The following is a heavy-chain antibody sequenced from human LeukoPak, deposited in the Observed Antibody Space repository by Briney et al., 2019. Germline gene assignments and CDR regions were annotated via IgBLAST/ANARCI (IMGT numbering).Heavy chain of an antibody. CDR3: AGALGYSNTDY. V-gene: IGHV3-74*01. CDR2: INSDGSYT. Sequence: GGSLRLSCAVSGFTFSSYWMHWVRQAPGKGLEWVSRINSDGSYTNYADSVKGRFTISRDNAKNTLYLQMNSLRAEDTAVYYCAGALGYSNTDYWGQGTLVTVSS. J-gene: IGHJ4*02. CDR1: GFTFSSYW. D-gene: IGHD4-11*01.